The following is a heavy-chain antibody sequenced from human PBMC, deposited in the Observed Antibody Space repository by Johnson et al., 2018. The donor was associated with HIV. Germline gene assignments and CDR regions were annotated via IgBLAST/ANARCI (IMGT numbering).Heavy chain of an antibody. V-gene: IGHV3-11*01. Sequence: QVQLVESGGGLVKPGGSLRLTCEASGFIFSDYYMSWIRQAPGKGLEWVSYISGGGVGTFYADSVKGRFTISRDNSKNTLYLQMNSLRAEDTAIYYCAKTAWVFEGDASDSWGQGTMVTVSS. J-gene: IGHJ3*02. CDR3: AKTAWVFEGDASDS. D-gene: IGHD3-3*01. CDR2: ISGGGVGT. CDR1: GFIFSDYY.